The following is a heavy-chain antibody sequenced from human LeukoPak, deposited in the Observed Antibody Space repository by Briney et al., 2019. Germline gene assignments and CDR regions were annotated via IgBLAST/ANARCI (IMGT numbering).Heavy chain of an antibody. V-gene: IGHV4-28*05. CDR1: GYSISNSNW. D-gene: IGHD2-15*01. CDR2: ISYNGIV. J-gene: IGHJ3*01. CDR3: ARAVGRSKAFDV. Sequence: SETLSLTCAVSGYSISNSNWWGWIRQPPGKGLEWIGYISYNGIVYSNPSLKSRVTVSRDTSKNQVSLKLSSVTAVDTAVYYCARAVGRSKAFDVWGQGTMVTVSS.